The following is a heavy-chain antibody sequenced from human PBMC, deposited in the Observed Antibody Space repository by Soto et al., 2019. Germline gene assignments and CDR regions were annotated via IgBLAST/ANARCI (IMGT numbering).Heavy chain of an antibody. J-gene: IGHJ6*02. CDR2: IWYDGSNK. CDR3: ARVDWRCVVRGVIDLYYYGMDV. V-gene: IGHV3-33*01. Sequence: QVQLVESGGVVVQPGRSLRLSCAASGFTFSSYGMHWVRQAPGKGQEWVAVIWYDGSNKYYADSVKGRLTISRDNSKNTLYLLMHSLRAEDTAVYYCARVDWRCVVRGVIDLYYYGMDVWGQGTTVTGSS. CDR1: GFTFSSYG. D-gene: IGHD3-10*01.